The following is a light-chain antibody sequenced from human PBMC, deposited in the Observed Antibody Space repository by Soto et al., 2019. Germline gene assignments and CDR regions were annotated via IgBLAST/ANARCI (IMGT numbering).Light chain of an antibody. CDR3: QQYNSYSPWT. Sequence: DIQMTQSPSTLSASVGDRVTITCRASQSLSGWLAWYQQKPGKAPKLLIYDVSSLQSGVPSRFSGSGSGTEFTLTISSLQPDDFATYYCQQYNSYSPWTFGQGTKVELK. CDR1: QSLSGW. J-gene: IGKJ1*01. CDR2: DVS. V-gene: IGKV1-5*01.